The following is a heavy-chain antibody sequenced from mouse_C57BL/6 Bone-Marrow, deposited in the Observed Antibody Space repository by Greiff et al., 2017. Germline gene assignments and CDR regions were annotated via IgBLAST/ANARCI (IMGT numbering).Heavy chain of an antibody. J-gene: IGHJ1*03. V-gene: IGHV1-64*01. CDR3: ARTDSNYGWYFDV. CDR2: IHPNSGST. CDR1: GYTFTSYW. D-gene: IGHD2-5*01. Sequence: VQLQQSGAELAKPGASVKLSCKASGYTFTSYWMHWVKQRPGQGLEWIGMIHPNSGSTNYNEKFKSKATLTVDKSSSTAYMQLSSLTSEDSAVXYCARTDSNYGWYFDVWGTGTTVTVSS.